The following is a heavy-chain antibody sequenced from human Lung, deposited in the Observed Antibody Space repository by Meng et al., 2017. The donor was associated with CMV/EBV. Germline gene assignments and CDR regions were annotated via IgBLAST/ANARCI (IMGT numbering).Heavy chain of an antibody. Sequence: GHRLQSGPEVKNPGASARVSCKASGYTFGSYGICWVRQAPGQGLEWMGWFVNYVDTYPAPKFQGRVTMTTDTHTNTAFMELRSLTSDDTAVYYCASGTPGRSYCDYWGQGTLVTVSS. J-gene: IGHJ4*02. CDR2: FVNYVDT. V-gene: IGHV1-18*01. CDR1: GYTFGSYG. CDR3: ASGTPGRSYCDY. D-gene: IGHD2-15*01.